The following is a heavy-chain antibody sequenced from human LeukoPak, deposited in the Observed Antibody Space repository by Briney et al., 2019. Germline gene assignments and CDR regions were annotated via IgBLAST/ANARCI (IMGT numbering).Heavy chain of an antibody. CDR1: GGSIRSGDYY. D-gene: IGHD3-22*01. CDR3: ARALSGSDLGY. J-gene: IGHJ4*02. CDR2: IYYSGST. V-gene: IGHV4-30-4*01. Sequence: SETLSLTCTVSGGSIRSGDYYWSWIRQPPGKGLEWIGYIYYSGSTYYNPSLKSRVTISVDTSKNQFSLKLSSVTAADTAVYYCARALSGSDLGYWGQGTLVTVSS.